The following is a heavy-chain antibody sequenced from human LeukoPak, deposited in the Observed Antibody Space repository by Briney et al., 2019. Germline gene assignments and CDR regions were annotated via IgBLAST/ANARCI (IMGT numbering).Heavy chain of an antibody. J-gene: IGHJ6*02. CDR3: ARQGFVASYGVDV. V-gene: IGHV5-51*01. Sequence: GESLKISCKGSGYSFKNYWIAWVRQMPGKGLEWMGIIYPGDSNTRYNPSFQGQVTISADKSISTAYLQWSSLKAPDTAKYYCARQGFVASYGVDVWGQGTTVTVSS. CDR2: IYPGDSNT. CDR1: GYSFKNYW.